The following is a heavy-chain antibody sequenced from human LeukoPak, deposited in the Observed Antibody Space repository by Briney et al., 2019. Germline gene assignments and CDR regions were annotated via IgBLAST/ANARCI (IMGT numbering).Heavy chain of an antibody. Sequence: GGSLRLSCAASGFTVSSNYMSWVRQAPGKGLEWVSVISGSGGSTYYADSVKGRFTISRDNSKNTLYLQMNSLRAEDTAVYYCAKIQGYCSSTSCYAMWFDYWGQGTLVTVSS. V-gene: IGHV3-23*01. CDR3: AKIQGYCSSTSCYAMWFDY. CDR1: GFTVSSNY. D-gene: IGHD2-2*01. J-gene: IGHJ4*02. CDR2: ISGSGGST.